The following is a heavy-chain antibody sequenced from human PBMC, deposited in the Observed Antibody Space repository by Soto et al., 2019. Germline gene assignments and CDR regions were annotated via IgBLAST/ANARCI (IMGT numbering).Heavy chain of an antibody. Sequence: GGSLRLSCSASGFLFSSHWMSWVRQAPGKGLEWVANINQDGSEKDYVDSVKGRFTISRDNAKKSLDLQMNSLRAEDTAVYYCVGTTNWGQGTLVTVSS. V-gene: IGHV3-7*01. CDR2: INQDGSEK. CDR1: GFLFSSHW. CDR3: VGTTN. J-gene: IGHJ4*02.